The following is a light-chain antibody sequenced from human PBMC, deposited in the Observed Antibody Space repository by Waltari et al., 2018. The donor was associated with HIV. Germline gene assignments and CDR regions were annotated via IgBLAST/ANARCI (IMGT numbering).Light chain of an antibody. CDR2: KAS. V-gene: IGKV1-5*03. CDR3: QQYNNYSWT. J-gene: IGKJ1*01. Sequence: DIQMTQFPSTLSASAGDRVTITCRANRTINSWLAWYQHKPGKAPKLLIYKASSLESGVPSRFSGSGSGTEFTLTISSLQPDDFATYYCQQYNNYSWTFGQGTKVETK. CDR1: RTINSW.